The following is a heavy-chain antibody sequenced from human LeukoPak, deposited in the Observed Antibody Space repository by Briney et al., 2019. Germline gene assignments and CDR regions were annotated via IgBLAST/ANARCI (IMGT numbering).Heavy chain of an antibody. CDR1: GFSFSDYY. Sequence: GGSLRLSRAACGFSFSDYYMRWIRQAPAKGREGVSYISSIGCNIYYADSVQGRFTNSRDNAKNTLYLQMNSLRAEDTAVYYCARAPRITIFGVVIRGGMDVWGQGTTVTVSS. J-gene: IGHJ6*02. CDR2: ISSIGCNI. V-gene: IGHV3-11*01. CDR3: ARAPRITIFGVVIRGGMDV. D-gene: IGHD3-3*01.